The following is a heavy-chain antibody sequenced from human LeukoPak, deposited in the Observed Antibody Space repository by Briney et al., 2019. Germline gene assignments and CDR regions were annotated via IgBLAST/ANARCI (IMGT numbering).Heavy chain of an antibody. J-gene: IGHJ4*02. D-gene: IGHD3-16*02. CDR3: ARGGSSQNYVWGSYRQSPFDY. CDR1: GGSFSGYY. Sequence: SETLSLTCAVYGGSFSGYYWSWIRQPPGKGLEWIGEINHSGGTNYNPSLKSRVTISVDTSKNQFSLKLSSVTAADTAVYYCARGGSSQNYVWGSYRQSPFDYWGQGTLVTVSS. CDR2: INHSGGT. V-gene: IGHV4-34*01.